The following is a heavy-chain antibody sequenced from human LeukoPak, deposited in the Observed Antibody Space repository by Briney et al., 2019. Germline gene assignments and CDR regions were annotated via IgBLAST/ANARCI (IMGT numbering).Heavy chain of an antibody. Sequence: GGSLRLSCAASGFTFSSYSMNWVRQAPGKGLEWVSYISSSSSTIYYADSVKGRFTISRDNAKNSLYLQMNSLRAEDTAVYYCARDTTIFGVVDEGNWFDPWGQGTLVTVSS. J-gene: IGHJ5*02. D-gene: IGHD3-3*01. CDR2: ISSSSSTI. CDR3: ARDTTIFGVVDEGNWFDP. CDR1: GFTFSSYS. V-gene: IGHV3-48*01.